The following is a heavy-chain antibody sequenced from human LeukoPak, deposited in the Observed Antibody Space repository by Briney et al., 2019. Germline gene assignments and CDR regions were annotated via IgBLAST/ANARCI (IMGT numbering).Heavy chain of an antibody. V-gene: IGHV3-23*01. J-gene: IGHJ4*02. CDR1: GFTFSSYA. D-gene: IGHD1-1*01. CDR2: ISGSGGST. CDR3: AREFWNGDY. Sequence: PGGSLRLSCAASGFTFSSYAMSWVRQAPGKGLEWVSAISGSGGSTYYADSVKGRFTISRDNAKNSLYLQMNSLRDEDTAVYYCAREFWNGDYWGQGTLVTVSS.